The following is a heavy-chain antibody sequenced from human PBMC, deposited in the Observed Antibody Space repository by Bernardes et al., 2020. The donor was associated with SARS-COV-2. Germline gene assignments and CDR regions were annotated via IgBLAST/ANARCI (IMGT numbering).Heavy chain of an antibody. CDR2: IGGYNGDT. CDR1: GYTFSNYG. CDR3: ARDPKYDFWSGDSDFYFDY. D-gene: IGHD3-3*01. J-gene: IGHJ4*01. V-gene: IGHV1-18*04. Sequence: SVKVSCKASGYTFSNYGISWVRQAPGQGLEWMGWIGGYNGDTLKAQKFQGRITMTTDTSTSTAWMELTTLTSDDTAVYYCARDPKYDFWSGDSDFYFDYWGQGALVTVSS.